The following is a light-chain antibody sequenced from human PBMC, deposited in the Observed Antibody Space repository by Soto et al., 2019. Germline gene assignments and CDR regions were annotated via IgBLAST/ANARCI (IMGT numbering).Light chain of an antibody. CDR1: QSLMQSNGYNY. J-gene: IGKJ1*01. CDR3: MQSKQSPPT. Sequence: DIVMTQSPLSLPVTPGEPASISCSSSQSLMQSNGYNYLDWYLQKPGQSPQLLIYFRSYRASGVPDRFSGSGSGTAFTLTIRRVEAVDVGVYYCMQSKQSPPTLGQGTKVEI. CDR2: FRS. V-gene: IGKV2-28*01.